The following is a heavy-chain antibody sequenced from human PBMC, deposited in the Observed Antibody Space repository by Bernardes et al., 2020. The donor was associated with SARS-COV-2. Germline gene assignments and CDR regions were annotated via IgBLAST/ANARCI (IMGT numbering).Heavy chain of an antibody. J-gene: IGHJ4*02. CDR3: VKSSYRTNKHFDY. V-gene: IGHV3-23*01. CDR2: ISGGGGGGDNT. D-gene: IGHD1-26*01. CDR1: GFTFSSYA. Sequence: GGSLRLSCAASGFTFSSYAMGWVRQAPGKGLEWVSGISGGGGGGDNTYNADSVKGRFAISRDNSKNTLYLQINSLRAEDTSVYYCVKSSYRTNKHFDYWGQGTLVTVFS.